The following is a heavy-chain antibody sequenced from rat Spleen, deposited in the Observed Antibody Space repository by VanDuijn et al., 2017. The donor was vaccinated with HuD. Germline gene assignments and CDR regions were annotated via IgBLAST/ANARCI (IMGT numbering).Heavy chain of an antibody. CDR3: ARPCSRRYVMDA. CDR1: GFTFSDYN. D-gene: IGHD1-2*01. Sequence: EVQLVESGGGLVQPGRSLKLSCAASGFTFSDYNMAWVRQAPRKGLEWVATIIYDGTRTYYRDSVKGRFTISRYNAKSTLYLQMNSLRSEDTATYYCARPCSRRYVMDAWGQGASVTVSS. J-gene: IGHJ4*01. V-gene: IGHV5S10*01. CDR2: IIYDGTRT.